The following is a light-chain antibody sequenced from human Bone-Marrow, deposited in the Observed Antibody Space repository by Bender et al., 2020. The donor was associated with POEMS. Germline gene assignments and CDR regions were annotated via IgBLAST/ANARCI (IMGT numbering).Light chain of an antibody. Sequence: QSALTQPASVSGSPGQSITISCTGTSSDVGSYNFVSWYQQHPGKAPNLMIYEVNNRPSGVSNRFSGSKSGNTASLTISGLQAEDESDYYCSSYTTTSSRVFGGGTKLTVL. CDR2: EVN. CDR3: SSYTTTSSRV. V-gene: IGLV2-14*02. CDR1: SSDVGSYNF. J-gene: IGLJ3*02.